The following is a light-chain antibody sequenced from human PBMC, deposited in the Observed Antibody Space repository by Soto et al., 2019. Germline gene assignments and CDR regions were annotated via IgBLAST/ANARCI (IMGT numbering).Light chain of an antibody. CDR2: GAS. J-gene: IGKJ4*01. V-gene: IGKV3-15*01. Sequence: MTQSPATLSVSPGERATLSCRASQSVSSNLAWYQQKPGQAPRLLIYGASTRATGIPARFSGSGSGTEFTLTISSLQSEDFAVYYCQQYNNWPPLTFGGGTKVEIK. CDR1: QSVSSN. CDR3: QQYNNWPPLT.